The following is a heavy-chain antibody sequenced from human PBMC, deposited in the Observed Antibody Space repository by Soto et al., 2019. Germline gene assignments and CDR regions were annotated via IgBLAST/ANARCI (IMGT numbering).Heavy chain of an antibody. Sequence: QVQLVESGGGVVQPGRSLRLSCAASGFTFSSYGMHWVRQAPGKGLEWVAVISYDGSNKYYADSVKGRFTISRDNSKNTLYLQMNSLRAEDTAVYYCEKDGSNTAMAMFDYWGQGTLVTVSS. CDR2: ISYDGSNK. D-gene: IGHD5-18*01. CDR3: EKDGSNTAMAMFDY. V-gene: IGHV3-30*18. J-gene: IGHJ4*02. CDR1: GFTFSSYG.